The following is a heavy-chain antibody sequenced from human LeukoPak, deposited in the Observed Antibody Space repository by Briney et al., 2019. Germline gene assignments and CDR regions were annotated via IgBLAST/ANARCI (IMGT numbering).Heavy chain of an antibody. CDR1: GGSINSYY. CDR3: ARDASGWSGDYFDY. CDR2: FYSSGST. Sequence: SETLSLTCSVSGGSINSYYWTWIRQLAGKGLEWIGRFYSSGSTNYNPSLKGRVTMSLDTSKNQFSLKLTSVTAADTAVYYCARDASGWSGDYFDYWGQGILVTVSS. J-gene: IGHJ4*02. V-gene: IGHV4-4*07. D-gene: IGHD6-19*01.